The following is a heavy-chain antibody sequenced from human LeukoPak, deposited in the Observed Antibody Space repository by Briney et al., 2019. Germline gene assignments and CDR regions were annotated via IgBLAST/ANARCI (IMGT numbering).Heavy chain of an antibody. J-gene: IGHJ4*02. V-gene: IGHV3-23*01. CDR1: GFTFSSYA. Sequence: PGGSLRLSCAASGFTFSSYAMNWVRQAPGKGLEGVSAISGSGGSTYYADSVKGRFTISRDNPKNTLYLQMNSLRAEDTAVYYCAKKGDGYNPAPLDYWGQGTLVTVSS. CDR2: ISGSGGST. CDR3: AKKGDGYNPAPLDY. D-gene: IGHD5-24*01.